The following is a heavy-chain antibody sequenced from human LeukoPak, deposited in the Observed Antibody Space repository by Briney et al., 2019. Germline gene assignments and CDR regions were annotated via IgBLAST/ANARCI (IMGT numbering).Heavy chain of an antibody. V-gene: IGHV3-30*02. CDR2: IRYDGSNK. J-gene: IGHJ6*03. D-gene: IGHD2-2*01. CDR3: AKDPAHVYCSSTSCHRALYYYYMDV. CDR1: GFTFSSFG. Sequence: GGSLRLSCAASGFTFSSFGIHWVRQAPGKGLEWVAFIRYDGSNKYYADSVKGRFTISRDNSKNTLYLQMNSLRAEDTAVYYCAKDPAHVYCSSTSCHRALYYYYMDVWGKGTTVTVSS.